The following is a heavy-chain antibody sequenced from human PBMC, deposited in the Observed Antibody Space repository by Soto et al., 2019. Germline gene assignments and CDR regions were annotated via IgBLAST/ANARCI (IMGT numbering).Heavy chain of an antibody. D-gene: IGHD6-19*01. J-gene: IGHJ6*02. CDR2: IYYSGST. V-gene: IGHV4-59*01. Sequence: PSETLSLTCPVSGGSINSYYWSWIRQPPGKGLEWIGYIYYSGSTNYNPSLKSRVTISVDTSKNQFSLKLSSVTAADTAVYYCARVIAVAGTGYYYGMDVWGQGTTVTVSS. CDR3: ARVIAVAGTGYYYGMDV. CDR1: GGSINSYY.